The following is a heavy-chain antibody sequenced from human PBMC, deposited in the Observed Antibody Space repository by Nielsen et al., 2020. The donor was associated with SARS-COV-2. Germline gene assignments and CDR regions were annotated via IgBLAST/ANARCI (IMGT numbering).Heavy chain of an antibody. CDR3: AKESSLISLERNDYYFDY. CDR2: ISYDGSNK. J-gene: IGHJ4*02. Sequence: GESLKISCAASGFTFSSYGMHWVRQAPGKGLEWVAVISYDGSNKYYADSVKGRFTISRDNSKNTLYLQMNSLRAEDTAVYYCAKESSLISLERNDYYFDYWGQGTRVTVSS. V-gene: IGHV3-30*18. D-gene: IGHD3-16*02. CDR1: GFTFSSYG.